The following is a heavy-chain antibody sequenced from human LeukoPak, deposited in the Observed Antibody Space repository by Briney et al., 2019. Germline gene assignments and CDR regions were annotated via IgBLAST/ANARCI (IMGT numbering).Heavy chain of an antibody. D-gene: IGHD3-22*01. Sequence: KSSETLSLPCTVSGGSISSYYWSWIRQPAGKGLEWIGRIYTSGSTNYNPSLKSRVTISVDTSKNQFSLKLSSVTAADTAVYYCAREERYYYDFDYWGQGTLVTVSS. J-gene: IGHJ4*02. CDR2: IYTSGST. V-gene: IGHV4-4*07. CDR1: GGSISSYY. CDR3: AREERYYYDFDY.